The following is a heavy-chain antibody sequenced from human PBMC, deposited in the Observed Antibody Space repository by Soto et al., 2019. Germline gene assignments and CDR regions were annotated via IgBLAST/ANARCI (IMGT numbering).Heavy chain of an antibody. CDR3: AKGALRFLEWLPTEYYFDY. CDR1: GFTFDDYA. J-gene: IGHJ4*02. CDR2: ISWNSGSI. V-gene: IGHV3-9*01. D-gene: IGHD3-3*01. Sequence: EVQLVESGGGLVQPGRSLRLSCAASGFTFDDYAMHWVRQAPGKGLEWVSGISWNSGSIGYADSVKGRFTISRDNAKNSLYLQMNSLRAEDTALYYCAKGALRFLEWLPTEYYFDYWGQGTLVTVSS.